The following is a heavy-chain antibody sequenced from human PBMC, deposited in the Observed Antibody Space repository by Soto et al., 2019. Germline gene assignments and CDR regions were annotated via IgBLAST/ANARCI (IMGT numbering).Heavy chain of an antibody. CDR2: ISAYNGNT. V-gene: IGHV1-18*01. Sequence: ASVKVSCKASGYTFTSYGMSWVRQAPGQGLEWMGWISAYNGNTNYAQKLQGRVTMTTDTSTSTAYMELRSLRSDDTAVYYCARLSHTYYYGSGSYDYWGQGTLVTVSS. D-gene: IGHD3-10*01. CDR3: ARLSHTYYYGSGSYDY. J-gene: IGHJ4*02. CDR1: GYTFTSYG.